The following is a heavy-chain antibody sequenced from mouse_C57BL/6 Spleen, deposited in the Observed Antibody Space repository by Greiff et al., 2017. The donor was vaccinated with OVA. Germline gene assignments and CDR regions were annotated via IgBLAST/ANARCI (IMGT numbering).Heavy chain of an antibody. Sequence: EVHLVESGGGLVKPGGSLKLSCAASGFTFSDYGMHWVRQAPEKGLEWVAYISSGSSTIYYADTVKGRFTISRDNAKNTLFLQMTSLRSEDTAMYYCARGWLPYAMDYWGQGTSVTVSS. V-gene: IGHV5-17*01. CDR3: ARGWLPYAMDY. D-gene: IGHD2-3*01. J-gene: IGHJ4*01. CDR1: GFTFSDYG. CDR2: ISSGSSTI.